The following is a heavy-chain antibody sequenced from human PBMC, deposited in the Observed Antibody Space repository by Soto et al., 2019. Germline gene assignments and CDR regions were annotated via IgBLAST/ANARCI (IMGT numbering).Heavy chain of an antibody. CDR1: GFAFSNCA. D-gene: IGHD2-21*02. CDR3: TKDVTGDIGADF. CDR2: IKTSGDTT. Sequence: LRLSCAASGFAFSNCAMSWVRQAPGKGLEWVSTIKTSGDTTFYADPVKGRFTTSRDDSKNTLYLQMNSLRAEDTATYYCTKDVTGDIGADFWGQGXPVTVYS. J-gene: IGHJ4*02. V-gene: IGHV3-23*05.